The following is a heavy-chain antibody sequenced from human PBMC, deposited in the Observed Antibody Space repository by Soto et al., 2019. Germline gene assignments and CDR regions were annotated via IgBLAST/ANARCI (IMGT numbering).Heavy chain of an antibody. CDR2: INAGNGNT. V-gene: IGHV1-3*01. CDR1: GYTFTSYA. J-gene: IGHJ4*02. Sequence: QVQLVQSGAEVKKPGASVKVSCKASGYTFTSYAMHWVRQAPGQRLEWMGWINAGNGNTKYSQKFQGRVTITRDTSASTGCMELSSLGSDYTAGYYCARGPGGAGGPGDYGGQGTVVTVSS. D-gene: IGHD2-15*01. CDR3: ARGPGGAGGPGDY.